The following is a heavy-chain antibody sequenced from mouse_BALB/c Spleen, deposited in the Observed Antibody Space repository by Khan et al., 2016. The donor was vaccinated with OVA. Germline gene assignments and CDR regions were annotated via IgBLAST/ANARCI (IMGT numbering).Heavy chain of an antibody. J-gene: IGHJ3*01. V-gene: IGHV1-7*01. D-gene: IGHD1-1*02. CDR1: GYAFTTYW. CDR2: INPSTGYI. CDR3: TRRGLVGIFVY. Sequence: VQLQQSGAELAKPGSSVKMSCVASGYAFTTYWMHWIKQRPGQGLEWIGYINPSTGYIENNQKFKDKATLTTDASSSTAYMQLSSLTSEDSAVEYCTRRGLVGIFVYWGQGTQVTVSA.